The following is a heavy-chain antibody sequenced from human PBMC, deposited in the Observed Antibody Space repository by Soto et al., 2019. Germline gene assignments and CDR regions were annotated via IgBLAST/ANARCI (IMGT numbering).Heavy chain of an antibody. V-gene: IGHV1-69*01. D-gene: IGHD1-26*01. CDR1: GGTFSIYA. Sequence: QVQLVQSGAEVKKPGSSVKVSCKASGGTFSIYAISWVRQAPGQGLEWMGGIIPIFGTANYAQKFQGRVTITADASTSTAYMEMISLRSEDTAVYYCVRNLVGVSCSPFDSWGQGTLVTVSS. CDR2: IIPIFGTA. CDR3: VRNLVGVSCSPFDS. J-gene: IGHJ4*02.